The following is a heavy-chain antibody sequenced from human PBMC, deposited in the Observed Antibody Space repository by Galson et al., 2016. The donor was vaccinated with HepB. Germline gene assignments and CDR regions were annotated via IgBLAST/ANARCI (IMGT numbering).Heavy chain of an antibody. Sequence: SVKVSCKASRYTFTSYYMHWVRQAPGQGLEWMGIINPSGGSTSYAQKFQGRVTMTRDTSTSTVYMELSSLRSEDTAVYYCARGLRYSSGWHSVLFAFDIWGQGTMVTVSS. J-gene: IGHJ3*02. CDR1: RYTFTSYY. CDR3: ARGLRYSSGWHSVLFAFDI. CDR2: INPSGGST. D-gene: IGHD6-19*01. V-gene: IGHV1-46*03.